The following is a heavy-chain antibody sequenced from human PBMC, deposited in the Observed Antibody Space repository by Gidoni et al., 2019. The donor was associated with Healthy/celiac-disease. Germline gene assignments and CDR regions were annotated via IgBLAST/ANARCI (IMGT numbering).Heavy chain of an antibody. D-gene: IGHD3-10*01. CDR1: GGSISSSSYY. J-gene: IGHJ6*03. Sequence: QLQLQESGPGLVKPSETLSLTCTVSGGSISSSSYYWGWIRQPPGKGLEWIGSIYYSGSTYYNPSLKSRVTISVDTSKNQFSLKLSSVTAADTAVYYCARLRMVRGAPVSFSQPNYYMDVWGKGTTVTVSS. V-gene: IGHV4-39*01. CDR3: ARLRMVRGAPVSFSQPNYYMDV. CDR2: IYYSGST.